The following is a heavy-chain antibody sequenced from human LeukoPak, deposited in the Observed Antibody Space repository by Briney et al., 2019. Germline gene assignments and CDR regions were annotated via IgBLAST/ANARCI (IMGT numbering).Heavy chain of an antibody. Sequence: PSETLSLTCTASDDSISRDFWTWIRQPSGKGLEWIGYIRYSGRTEYNPSLKSRVTISIQTSKNQFSLKLTSVTAADTAIYYYARLPDVSGWPFDYWGQGILVTVSS. CDR1: DDSISRDF. D-gene: IGHD6-19*01. J-gene: IGHJ4*02. CDR2: IRYSGRT. V-gene: IGHV4-59*01. CDR3: ARLPDVSGWPFDY.